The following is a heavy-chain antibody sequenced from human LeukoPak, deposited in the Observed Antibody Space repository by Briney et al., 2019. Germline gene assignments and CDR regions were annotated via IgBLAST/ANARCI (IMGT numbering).Heavy chain of an antibody. V-gene: IGHV4-39*01. J-gene: IGHJ1*01. CDR2: LYYTGRT. Sequence: SETLSLTCSVSGDSISRSDSYWDWIRQPPGKGLEWIGTLYYTGRTYYSPSLKSRVTMSVDTSNNQFSLNLRSVTAADTAVYYCARRRYYDGSGWEWGQGTLLSVSS. D-gene: IGHD3-22*01. CDR3: ARRRYYDGSGWE. CDR1: GDSISRSDSY.